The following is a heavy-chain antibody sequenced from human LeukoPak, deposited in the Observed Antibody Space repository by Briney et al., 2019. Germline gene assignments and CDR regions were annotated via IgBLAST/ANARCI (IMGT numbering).Heavy chain of an antibody. CDR3: ARWVATPRGYFDY. CDR2: VYYGGST. CDR1: GYSIISNTYY. Sequence: SETLSLTCTVSGYSIISNTYYWGWIRQPPGKGLEWIGNVYYGGSTYYNPSLKSRVTMSVDTSKNQFSLELTSVTAADTAVYYCARWVATPRGYFDYWGQGTLLTVSS. D-gene: IGHD5-12*01. V-gene: IGHV4-39*01. J-gene: IGHJ4*02.